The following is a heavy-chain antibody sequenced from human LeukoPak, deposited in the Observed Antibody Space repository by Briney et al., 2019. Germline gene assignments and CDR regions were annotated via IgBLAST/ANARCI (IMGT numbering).Heavy chain of an antibody. Sequence: KASQTLSLTCTVSGGSISSGGYYWSWLRQHQGKGLEWIGYIYYSGSTYYNPSLKSRVTISVDTSKNQFSLKLSSVTAADTAVFYCARAAAARRGGNNCFDPWGQGTLVTVSS. V-gene: IGHV4-31*03. CDR2: IYYSGST. D-gene: IGHD6-13*01. J-gene: IGHJ5*02. CDR3: ARAAAARRGGNNCFDP. CDR1: GGSISSGGYY.